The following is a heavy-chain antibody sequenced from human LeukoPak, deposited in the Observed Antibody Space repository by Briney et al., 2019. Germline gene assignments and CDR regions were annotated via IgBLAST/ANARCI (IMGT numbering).Heavy chain of an antibody. CDR2: ISYDENYK. CDR1: GFTFSNYG. J-gene: IGHJ3*02. CDR3: AKDSGVGMATTFSILDI. Sequence: PGRSLRLSCAASGFTFSNYGMHWVRQAPGKGLEWVAVISYDENYKYYTDSVKGRFTISRDNSKNTLYLQMNSLRTEDTAVYYCAKDSGVGMATTFSILDIWGQGTMVTVSS. D-gene: IGHD5-24*01. V-gene: IGHV3-30*18.